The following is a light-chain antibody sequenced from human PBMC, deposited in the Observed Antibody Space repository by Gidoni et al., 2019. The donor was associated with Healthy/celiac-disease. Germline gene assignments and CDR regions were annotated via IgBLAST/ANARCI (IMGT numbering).Light chain of an antibody. Sequence: DIQMTQSPSSLSASVGDRVTITSRASQSISSYLNWYQQKPGKAPKLLIYAASSLQSGVPSRFSGRGSGTDFTLTIISLQPEDFATYYCQQSYSTPVTFXQXTKVEIK. V-gene: IGKV1-39*01. CDR3: QQSYSTPVT. J-gene: IGKJ1*01. CDR1: QSISSY. CDR2: AAS.